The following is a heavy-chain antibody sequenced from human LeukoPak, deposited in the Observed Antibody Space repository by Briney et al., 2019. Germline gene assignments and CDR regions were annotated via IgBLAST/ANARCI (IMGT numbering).Heavy chain of an antibody. V-gene: IGHV3-53*01. Sequence: PGGSLRLSCAASGFTVSSNYMSWVRQAPGKGLEWVSLFYSGGSTYYAASVKGRFTISRDNSQNTLHLQMSSLRADDTAVYYCAKEDYYDTSGYEDPGSWGQGTLVTVSS. D-gene: IGHD3-22*01. CDR1: GFTVSSNY. CDR2: FYSGGST. CDR3: AKEDYYDTSGYEDPGS. J-gene: IGHJ5*02.